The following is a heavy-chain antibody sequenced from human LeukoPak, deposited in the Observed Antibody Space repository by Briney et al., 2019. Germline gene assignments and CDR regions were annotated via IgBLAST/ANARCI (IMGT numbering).Heavy chain of an antibody. V-gene: IGHV3-23*01. Sequence: GGSLRLSCAASGFTFSNYWIHWVRQAPGKGLVWVSALGVSGGGPEYADSVKGRFTITRDDSKNTLYLQMDSLRAEDTAIYYCAKCRTSCQGNGFDVWGQGTVVTVSS. J-gene: IGHJ3*01. CDR1: GFTFSNYW. CDR2: LGVSGGGP. CDR3: AKCRTSCQGNGFDV. D-gene: IGHD1-14*01.